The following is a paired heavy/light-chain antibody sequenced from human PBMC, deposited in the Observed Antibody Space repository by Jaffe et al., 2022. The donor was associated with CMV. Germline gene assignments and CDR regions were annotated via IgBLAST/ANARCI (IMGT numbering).Light chain of an antibody. V-gene: IGKV1-5*03. CDR1: QSISNW. CDR2: KAA. Sequence: DIQMTQFPSTLSASVGDRVTITCRASQSISNWLAWYQQQPGKAPTLLINKAATLESGVPSRFSGSGSGTEFTLTISSLQPEDFATYYCQQYYGYPYTFGQGTKMEI. CDR3: QQYYGYPYT. J-gene: IGKJ2*01.
Heavy chain of an antibody. CDR3: AKYQGAARVSPFFRRLSSDAFDI. J-gene: IGHJ3*02. Sequence: EVQLLESGGGLVQPGGSLRLSCAASGFTFSSYAMTWVRQAPGKGLEWVSSISATGGNADYADSMKGRFTISRDNSKNTLYLQMSSLRAEDTAVYYCAKYQGAARVSPFFRRLSSDAFDIWGQGTMVIVSS. CDR1: GFTFSSYA. CDR2: ISATGGNA. D-gene: IGHD6-25*01. V-gene: IGHV3-23*01.